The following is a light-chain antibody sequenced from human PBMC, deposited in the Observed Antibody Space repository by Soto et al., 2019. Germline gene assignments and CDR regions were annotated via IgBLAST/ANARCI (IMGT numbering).Light chain of an antibody. J-gene: IGKJ5*01. CDR1: QSLLHSNGYNY. V-gene: IGKV2-28*01. CDR2: LGS. Sequence: DILMTQSPLSLPVTPGEPPSISCRSSQSLLHSNGYNYLDWYLQKPGQSPQLLIYLGSNRASGVPDRFSGSGSGTDFTLKISRVEAEDVGVYYCMQALQTPRTFGQGTRLEIK. CDR3: MQALQTPRT.